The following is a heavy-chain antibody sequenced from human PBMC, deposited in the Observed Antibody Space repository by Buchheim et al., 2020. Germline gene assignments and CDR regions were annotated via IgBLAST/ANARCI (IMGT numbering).Heavy chain of an antibody. CDR2: ISYDGSNK. CDR1: GFTFSSYG. V-gene: IGHV3-30*03. J-gene: IGHJ4*02. CDR3: ARDRGAVAASHFDY. D-gene: IGHD6-19*01. Sequence: QVQLVESGGGVVQPGRSLRLSCAASGFTFSSYGMHWVRQAPGKGLEWVAVISYDGSNKYYADSVKGRFTISRDNAKNSLYLQMNSLRADDTAVYYCARDRGAVAASHFDYWGQGTL.